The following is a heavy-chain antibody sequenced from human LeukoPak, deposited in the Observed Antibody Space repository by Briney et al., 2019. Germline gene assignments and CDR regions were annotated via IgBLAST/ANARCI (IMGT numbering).Heavy chain of an antibody. CDR2: INPNSGST. CDR3: ARGIALAVAFDY. CDR1: GYTFTSYY. V-gene: IGHV1-2*06. D-gene: IGHD6-19*01. Sequence: GASVKVSCKASGYTFTSYYMHWVRQAPGQGREWMGRINPNSGSTNYAQKFQGRVTMTRDTSISTAYMGLSSMIPDDTAVHYCARGIALAVAFDYWAQGTLVTVSS. J-gene: IGHJ4*02.